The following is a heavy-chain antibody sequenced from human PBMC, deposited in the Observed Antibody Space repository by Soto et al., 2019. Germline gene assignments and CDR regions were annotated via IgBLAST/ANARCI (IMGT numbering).Heavy chain of an antibody. D-gene: IGHD6-6*01. CDR2: VNPNSGDT. Sequence: QVQLVQSGAEVTKPGASAKVSCKASGYTFTSYDINWVRQAAGQGLEWVGWVNPNSGDTGYAQKFQGRVTMSKNTSSSTAYMELSSLRSEDTAVYYCEREGYSTSSGPRGNWFDPWGQGTLVTVSS. CDR1: GYTFTSYD. J-gene: IGHJ5*02. V-gene: IGHV1-8*01. CDR3: EREGYSTSSGPRGNWFDP.